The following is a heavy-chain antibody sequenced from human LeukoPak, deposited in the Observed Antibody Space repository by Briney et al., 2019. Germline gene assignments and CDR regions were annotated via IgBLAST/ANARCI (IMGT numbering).Heavy chain of an antibody. D-gene: IGHD6-19*01. CDR2: MNPNSGYT. CDR3: ARVAGSIDY. CDR1: GYTFTTYD. Sequence: GASVKVSCKATGYTFTTYDINWVPQATGQGLEWMGWMNPNSGYTGYAQKFQGRVTITRDTSISTAYMELSSLRSEDTAAYYCARVAGSIDYWGQGTLVTVSS. V-gene: IGHV1-8*03. J-gene: IGHJ4*02.